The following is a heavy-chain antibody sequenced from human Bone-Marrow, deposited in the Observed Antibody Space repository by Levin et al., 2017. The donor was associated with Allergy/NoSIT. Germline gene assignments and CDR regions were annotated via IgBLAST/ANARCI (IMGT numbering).Heavy chain of an antibody. D-gene: IGHD6-19*01. CDR3: ARRRNNSGNDLDS. J-gene: IGHJ4*02. Sequence: SETLSLTCSVSGGSISPYYWSWIRQPPGKGLEWIGYIYFSGATNYNPSLKSRVTMSVDTSKNQFSLKLSSVTAADTAVYYCARRRNNSGNDLDSWGQGTLVTVSS. CDR1: GGSISPYY. V-gene: IGHV4-59*08. CDR2: IYFSGAT.